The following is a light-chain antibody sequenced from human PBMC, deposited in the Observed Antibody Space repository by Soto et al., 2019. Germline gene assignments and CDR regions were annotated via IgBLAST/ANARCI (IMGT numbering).Light chain of an antibody. Sequence: DTQMTQSPSSLSASVGDTVTITCRASQDINHYVAWFQQKPGKAPKSLIYGASTLQSGVPSKFSGRKSGTDFTLTISGLQPDDFATYYCEQYNDYPFTFGGGTKVEIK. CDR3: EQYNDYPFT. J-gene: IGKJ4*01. CDR2: GAS. V-gene: IGKV1-16*02. CDR1: QDINHY.